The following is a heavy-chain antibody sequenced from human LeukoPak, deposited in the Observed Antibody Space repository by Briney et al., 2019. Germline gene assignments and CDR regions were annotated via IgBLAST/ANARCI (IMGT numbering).Heavy chain of an antibody. CDR2: IKSKAHGGTT. D-gene: IGHD5-24*01. CDR1: GFTFKNAW. V-gene: IGHV3-15*01. Sequence: GGSLRLSCAASGFTFKNAWMSWVRQAPGKGLEWVGRIKSKAHGGTTDYAAPVKDRFTISRDDSKNTLYLQMNSLKTEDTAVYFCTTEAQFPFDYWGQGTLVTVSS. CDR3: TTEAQFPFDY. J-gene: IGHJ4*02.